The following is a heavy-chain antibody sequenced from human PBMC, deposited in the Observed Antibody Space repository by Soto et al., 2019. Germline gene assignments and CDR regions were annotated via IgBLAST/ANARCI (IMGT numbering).Heavy chain of an antibody. D-gene: IGHD4-17*01. V-gene: IGHV1-18*01. CDR3: ARVSVYNYGVDYYYYYGMDV. CDR2: ISAYNGNT. Sequence: ASVKVSCKASGYTFTSYGISWVRQAPGQGLEWMGWISAYNGNTNYAQKLQSRVTMTTDTSTSTAYMELRSLRSDDTAVYYCARVSVYNYGVDYYYYYGMDVWGQGTTVTVS. J-gene: IGHJ6*02. CDR1: GYTFTSYG.